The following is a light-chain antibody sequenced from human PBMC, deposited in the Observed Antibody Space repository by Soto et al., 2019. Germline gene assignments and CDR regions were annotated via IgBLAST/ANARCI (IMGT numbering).Light chain of an antibody. CDR3: LQYHSAPYT. Sequence: EIVLTQSPGTLSLSPGETATLSCRASRSISTSFLAWYQHKPGQAPRLLLYGAFNRATGVPDRFGGSGSGTDFTLTISRLEPEDSAVFYCLQYHSAPYTCGQGTKLEI. V-gene: IGKV3-20*01. CDR2: GAF. CDR1: RSISTSF. J-gene: IGKJ2*01.